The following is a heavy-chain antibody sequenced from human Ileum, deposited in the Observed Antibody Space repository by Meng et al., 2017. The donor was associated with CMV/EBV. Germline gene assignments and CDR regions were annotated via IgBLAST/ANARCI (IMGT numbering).Heavy chain of an antibody. CDR2: IYPDDSDT. CDR3: ARPIGDNWFDP. Sequence: ISCKGSGYSFTSYWVGWVRQMPGKGLEWMGIIYPDDSDTRYSPSFQGQVTISADKSISTAYLQWSSLKASDTAMYYCARPIGDNWFDPWGQGTLVTVSS. J-gene: IGHJ5*02. CDR1: GYSFTSYW. V-gene: IGHV5-51*01. D-gene: IGHD4-17*01.